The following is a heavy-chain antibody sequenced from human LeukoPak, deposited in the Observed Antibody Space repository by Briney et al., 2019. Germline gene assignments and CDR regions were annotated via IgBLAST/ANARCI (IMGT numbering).Heavy chain of an antibody. CDR1: GFTFSSYW. Sequence: GGSLRLSCAASGFTFSSYWMHWVRQVPGKGLVWVAHINNPGTGTTYADAVKGRFTISRDNVKNTLYLQMNSLRADDTAMYYCARGSGGFDYWGQGTLITVSS. V-gene: IGHV3-74*01. J-gene: IGHJ4*02. CDR2: INNPGTGT. CDR3: ARGSGGFDY. D-gene: IGHD3-3*01.